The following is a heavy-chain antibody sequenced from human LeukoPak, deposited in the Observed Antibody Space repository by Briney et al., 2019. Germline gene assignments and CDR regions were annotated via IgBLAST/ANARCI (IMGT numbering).Heavy chain of an antibody. J-gene: IGHJ3*01. D-gene: IGHD3/OR15-3a*01. CDR2: IKHKAEGGTT. V-gene: IGHV3-15*01. Sequence: PGGSLRLSCAAPGFTFSNAYMSWVRQAPGKGLEWVGRIKHKAEGGTTDYAAPVKGRFTISRDDSKNTLYLQMNSLKIEDTGVYYCGTGSAFDVWGQGTLVTVSS. CDR3: GTGSAFDV. CDR1: GFTFSNAY.